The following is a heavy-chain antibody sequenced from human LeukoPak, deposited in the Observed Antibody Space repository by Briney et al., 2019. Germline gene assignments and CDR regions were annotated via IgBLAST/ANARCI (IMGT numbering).Heavy chain of an antibody. CDR1: GGSFSGYY. J-gene: IGHJ4*02. CDR2: INHSGST. Sequence: SETLSLTCAVYGGSFSGYYWSWIRQPPGKGLEWIGEINHSGSTNYNPSLKSRVTISVDTPKNQFSLKLSSVTAADTAVYYCARTGSSSSGSLGCWGQGTLATVSS. D-gene: IGHD6-6*01. CDR3: ARTGSSSSGSLGC. V-gene: IGHV4-34*01.